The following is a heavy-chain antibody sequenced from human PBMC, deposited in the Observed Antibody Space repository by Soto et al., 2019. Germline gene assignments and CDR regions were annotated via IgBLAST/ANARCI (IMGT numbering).Heavy chain of an antibody. J-gene: IGHJ6*02. V-gene: IGHV1-3*01. CDR2: INAGNGNT. Sequence: ASVKVSCKASGYTFTSYAMHWVRQAPGQRLEWMGWINAGNGNTKYSQKFQGRVTITRDTSASTAYMELSSLRSEDTAVYYCARRPTVTTYYYYYGMDFWGQGTTVTVAS. D-gene: IGHD4-17*01. CDR3: ARRPTVTTYYYYYGMDF. CDR1: GYTFTSYA.